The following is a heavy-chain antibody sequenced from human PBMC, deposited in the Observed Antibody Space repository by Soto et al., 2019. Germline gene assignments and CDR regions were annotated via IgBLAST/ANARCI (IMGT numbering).Heavy chain of an antibody. Sequence: VKVSCKASGGTFSKYAISWVLQAPGQGLEWVGGIIPMFGTSNYAQNFQGRVSITADESTSTAYMELSSLRSEDTAVYYCARGVRTGFYGMDVWGQGTTVTVS. CDR2: IIPMFGTS. J-gene: IGHJ6*02. CDR3: ARGVRTGFYGMDV. D-gene: IGHD3-10*01. CDR1: GGTFSKYA. V-gene: IGHV1-69*13.